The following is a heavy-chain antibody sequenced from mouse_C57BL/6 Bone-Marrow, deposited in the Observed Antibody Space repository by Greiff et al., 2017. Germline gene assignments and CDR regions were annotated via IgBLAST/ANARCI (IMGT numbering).Heavy chain of an antibody. D-gene: IGHD2-4*01. Sequence: QVQLMESGPELVKPGASVKLSCMASGYTFTSYDINWVKQRPGQGLEWIGWICPRDGSTTYNEKLKGKATLTVDTSSSTVYLELHSLTSEDSAVYFCAKLRRRPNGGQGTLVTVSA. CDR1: GYTFTSYD. CDR3: AKLRRRPN. J-gene: IGHJ3*01. V-gene: IGHV1-85*01. CDR2: ICPRDGST.